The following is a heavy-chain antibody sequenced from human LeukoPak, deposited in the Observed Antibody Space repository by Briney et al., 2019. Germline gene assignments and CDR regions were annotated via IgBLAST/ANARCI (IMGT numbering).Heavy chain of an antibody. J-gene: IGHJ5*02. Sequence: SETLSLTCAVYGGSFSGYYWSWIRQPPGKGLEWIGEINHSGSTNYNPSLKSRVTISVDTSKNQFSLKLSSVTAADTAVYYCARVEYENSSGWTYNWFDPWGQGTLVTVSS. V-gene: IGHV4-34*01. CDR3: ARVEYENSSGWTYNWFDP. CDR2: INHSGST. D-gene: IGHD6-19*01. CDR1: GGSFSGYY.